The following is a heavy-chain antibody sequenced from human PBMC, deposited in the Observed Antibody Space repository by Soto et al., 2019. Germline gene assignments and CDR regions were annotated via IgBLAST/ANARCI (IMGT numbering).Heavy chain of an antibody. V-gene: IGHV1-18*01. Sequence: QVQLVQSGGEVKKPGASVKVPCKASGYTFTSYVISWVRQAPGQGLEWMGRISVYSGNTNYAQKFQERVIMTTDTSTNTAYMELRSLISDDTAVYYCARQRCPLVAGPRRDWHFDLWGRGTLVSVSS. CDR3: ARQRCPLVAGPRRDWHFDL. CDR2: ISVYSGNT. J-gene: IGHJ2*01. D-gene: IGHD6-19*01. CDR1: GYTFTSYV.